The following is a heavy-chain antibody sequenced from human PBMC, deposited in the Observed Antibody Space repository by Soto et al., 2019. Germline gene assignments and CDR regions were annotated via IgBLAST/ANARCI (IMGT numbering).Heavy chain of an antibody. J-gene: IGHJ3*02. CDR1: GGSISSSNW. V-gene: IGHV4-4*02. CDR2: IYHSGST. D-gene: IGHD2-15*01. Sequence: SETLSLTCAVSGGSISSSNWWSWVRQPPGKGMEWNGEIYHSGSTNYNPSLKSRVTISVDKSKNQFSLKLTSVTAADTAVYYCARGDCSGGSCYSVDIWGQGTMVTVSS. CDR3: ARGDCSGGSCYSVDI.